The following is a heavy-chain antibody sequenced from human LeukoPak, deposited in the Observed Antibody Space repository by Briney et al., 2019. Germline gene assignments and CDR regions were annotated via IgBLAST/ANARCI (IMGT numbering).Heavy chain of an antibody. J-gene: IGHJ4*02. CDR1: GGTFSSYT. CDR3: ARDLLDGTASLDY. V-gene: IGHV1-69*04. CDR2: IIPILGIA. Sequence: ASVKVSCKASGGTFSSYTISWVRQAPGQGLEWMGRIIPILGIANYAQKFQGRVTITADRSTSTAYMELSSLRSEDTAVYYCARDLLDGTASLDYWGQGTLVTVSS. D-gene: IGHD1-1*01.